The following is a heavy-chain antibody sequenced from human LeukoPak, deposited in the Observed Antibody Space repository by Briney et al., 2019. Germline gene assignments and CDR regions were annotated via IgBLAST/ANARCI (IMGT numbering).Heavy chain of an antibody. CDR2: MNPNSGNT. CDR3: ARGPTHYYDSSGYFVD. Sequence: ASVKVSCKASGYTFTSYDINWVRQATGQGLEWMGWMNPNSGNTGYAQKFQGRVTITRNTSISTAYMELSSLRSEDTAVYYCARGPTHYYDSSGYFVDWGQGTLVTVSS. D-gene: IGHD3-22*01. J-gene: IGHJ4*02. CDR1: GYTFTSYD. V-gene: IGHV1-8*03.